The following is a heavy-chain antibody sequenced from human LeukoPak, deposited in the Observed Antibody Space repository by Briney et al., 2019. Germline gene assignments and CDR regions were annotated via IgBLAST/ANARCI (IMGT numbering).Heavy chain of an antibody. CDR3: AREYGSGSYYMGY. V-gene: IGHV3-74*01. Sequence: GGSLRLSCAASGFTFSNAWMSWVRQAPGKGLVWVSRINSDGSSTNYADSVKGRFTISRDNAKNTLYLQVNSLRAEDTAVYYCAREYGSGSYYMGYWGQGTLVTVSS. CDR1: GFTFSNAW. J-gene: IGHJ4*02. D-gene: IGHD3-10*01. CDR2: INSDGSST.